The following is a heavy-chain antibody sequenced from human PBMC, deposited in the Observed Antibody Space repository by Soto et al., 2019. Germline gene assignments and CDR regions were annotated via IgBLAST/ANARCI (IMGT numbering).Heavy chain of an antibody. CDR2: MNEDGSEI. Sequence: DVQLVESGGALVQPGGSLTISCVASGFNFRGYWMSWVRQAPGKGLEWVATMNEDGSEIDYVGSVKGRFAISRDNDENALHLQMSDVSAEDEGVYFCARDVGFDYADWGQGTMVTVSS. V-gene: IGHV3-7*01. D-gene: IGHD2-2*01. J-gene: IGHJ4*02. CDR1: GFNFRGYW. CDR3: ARDVGFDYAD.